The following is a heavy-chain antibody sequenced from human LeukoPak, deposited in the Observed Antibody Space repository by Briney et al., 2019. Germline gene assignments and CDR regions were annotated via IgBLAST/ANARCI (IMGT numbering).Heavy chain of an antibody. CDR3: ARHVGPHKSGDY. J-gene: IGHJ4*02. CDR1: GGSISSYY. CDR2: IYYSGST. Sequence: SETLSLTCTVSGGSISSYYWSWIRQPPGKGLEWIGYIYYSGSTNYNPSLKSRVTISVHTSKNQFSMKLTSVTAADTAVYYCARHVGPHKSGDYWGQGTLVTVSS. D-gene: IGHD1-26*01. V-gene: IGHV4-59*08.